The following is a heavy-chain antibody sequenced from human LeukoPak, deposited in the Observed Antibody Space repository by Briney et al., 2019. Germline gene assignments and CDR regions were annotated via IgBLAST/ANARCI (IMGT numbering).Heavy chain of an antibody. CDR3: ARRRITMIVVVTPFDY. Sequence: SETLSLTCAVYGGSFSGYYWSWIRQPPGKGLEWIGEINHSGSTNYNPSLKSRVTISVDTSKNQFSLKLSSATAADTAVYYCARRRITMIVVVTPFDYWGQGTLVTVSS. CDR2: INHSGST. CDR1: GGSFSGYY. J-gene: IGHJ4*02. D-gene: IGHD3-22*01. V-gene: IGHV4-34*01.